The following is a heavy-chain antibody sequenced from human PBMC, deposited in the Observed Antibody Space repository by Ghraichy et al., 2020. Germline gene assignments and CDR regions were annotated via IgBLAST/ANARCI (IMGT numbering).Heavy chain of an antibody. Sequence: SETLSLTCNVSGYSISSGYYWGWIRQSPGEGLECIGSMYHSGSIYYNPSLRSRATISLDTSKNQVSLKLTPVTAADTAVYYCARWATNGFCTTTNCPAIFDHWGQGTLVTVSS. D-gene: IGHD2-2*03. CDR2: MYHSGSI. CDR1: GYSISSGYY. CDR3: ARWATNGFCTTTNCPAIFDH. J-gene: IGHJ4*02. V-gene: IGHV4-38-2*02.